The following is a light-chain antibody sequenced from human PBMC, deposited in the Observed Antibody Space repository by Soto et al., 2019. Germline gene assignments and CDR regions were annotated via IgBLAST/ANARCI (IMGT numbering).Light chain of an antibody. Sequence: QSALTQPASVSGSPGQSITISCTGTSSDVGGYNYVSWYQQHPGKAPKLMIYDVYNRPSGLSNRFSGSKSGNTASLTISGLQAEDEADYYCSSYTSSHTVLFGGGTKLTV. CDR3: SSYTSSHTVL. V-gene: IGLV2-14*03. J-gene: IGLJ3*02. CDR1: SSDVGGYNY. CDR2: DVY.